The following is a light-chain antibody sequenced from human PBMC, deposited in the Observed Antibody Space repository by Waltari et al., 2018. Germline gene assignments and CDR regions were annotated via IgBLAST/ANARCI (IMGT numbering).Light chain of an antibody. Sequence: DIQMTQSPSSLSASVGDRVTLTCRASQDISNSLAWYQQRQGKAPKLLLYGASSLESGVPSRFSGSGSGTDYTLTISSLQPEDFATYVCQQYYSFPPAFGQGTKVEIK. V-gene: IGKV1-NL1*01. CDR1: QDISNS. CDR2: GAS. CDR3: QQYYSFPPA. J-gene: IGKJ1*01.